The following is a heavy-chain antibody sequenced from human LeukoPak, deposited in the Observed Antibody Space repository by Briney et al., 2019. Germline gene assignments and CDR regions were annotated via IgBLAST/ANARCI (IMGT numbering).Heavy chain of an antibody. V-gene: IGHV4-39*07. CDR1: GGSISSSSYY. D-gene: IGHD3-10*01. CDR3: ARGEWFGSGSYSYYFDY. CDR2: IYRSGST. Sequence: SETLSLTCTVSGGSISSSSYYWGWIRQPPGKGLEWIGSIYRSGSTYYSPSLKSRVTISIDTSKNQFSLKLSSVTAADTAVYFCARGEWFGSGSYSYYFDYWGQGTLVTVSS. J-gene: IGHJ4*02.